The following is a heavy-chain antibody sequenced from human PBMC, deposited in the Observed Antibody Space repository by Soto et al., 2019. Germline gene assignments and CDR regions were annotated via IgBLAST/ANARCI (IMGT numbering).Heavy chain of an antibody. V-gene: IGHV4-39*01. J-gene: IGHJ5*02. CDR3: ARIGYSSGWFDP. Sequence: QLQLQESGPGLVKPSETLSLTCTVSGGSISSSSYYWGWIRQPPGKGLEWIGSIYYSGSTYYNPSLKSRVTISVDTSKNQFSLKLSSVTAADTAVYYCARIGYSSGWFDPWGQGTLVTVSS. D-gene: IGHD6-19*01. CDR2: IYYSGST. CDR1: GGSISSSSYY.